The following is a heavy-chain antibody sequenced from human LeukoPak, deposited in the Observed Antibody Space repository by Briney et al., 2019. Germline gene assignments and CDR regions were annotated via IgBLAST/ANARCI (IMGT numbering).Heavy chain of an antibody. V-gene: IGHV5-51*01. CDR3: ARHGPAGITMVRGVIIPKYYYYGMDV. D-gene: IGHD3-10*01. CDR1: GYSFTSFW. J-gene: IGHJ6*02. Sequence: GESLKISCKGSGYSFTSFWIGWVRQMPGKGLEWMGIIYPGDSDTRYSPSFQGQVTISADKSISTAYLQWSSLKASDTAMYYCARHGPAGITMVRGVIIPKYYYYGMDVWGQGTTVTASS. CDR2: IYPGDSDT.